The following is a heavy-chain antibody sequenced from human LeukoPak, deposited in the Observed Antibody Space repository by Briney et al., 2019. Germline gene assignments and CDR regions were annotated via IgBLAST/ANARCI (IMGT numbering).Heavy chain of an antibody. V-gene: IGHV4-59*01. Sequence: PSETLSLTCTVSGGSISSYYWSWIRQPPGKGLEWIGYIYYSGSTNYNPSLKSRVTISVDTSKNQFSLKLSSVTAADTAVYYCARAPRLAGGDAFDIWGQGTMVTVSS. D-gene: IGHD6-13*01. CDR3: ARAPRLAGGDAFDI. CDR1: GGSISSYY. CDR2: IYYSGST. J-gene: IGHJ3*02.